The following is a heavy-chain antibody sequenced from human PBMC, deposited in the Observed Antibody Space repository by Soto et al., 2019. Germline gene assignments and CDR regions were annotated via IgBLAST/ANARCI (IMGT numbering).Heavy chain of an antibody. CDR1: GFTFSSYG. D-gene: IGHD1-26*01. V-gene: IGHV3-33*01. Sequence: GGSLRLSCAASGFTFSSYGMHWVRQAPGKGLEWVAVIWYDGSNKYYADSVKGRFTISRDNSKNTLYLQMNSLRAEDTAVYYCARGSVGAADPRFHAFDIWGQGTMVTVSS. J-gene: IGHJ3*02. CDR2: IWYDGSNK. CDR3: ARGSVGAADPRFHAFDI.